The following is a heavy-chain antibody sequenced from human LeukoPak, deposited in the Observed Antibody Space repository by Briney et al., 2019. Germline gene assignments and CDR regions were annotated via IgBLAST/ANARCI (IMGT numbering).Heavy chain of an antibody. CDR2: IYYSGST. J-gene: IGHJ4*02. CDR1: GGSISSYY. CDR3: ARVQAPLRYFDWLSNGGCYFDY. V-gene: IGHV4-59*01. Sequence: SETLSLTCTVSGGSISSYYWSWIRQPPGKGLEWIGYIYYSGSTNYNPSLKSRVTISVDTSKNQFSLKLSSVTAADTAVYYCARVQAPLRYFDWLSNGGCYFDYWGQGTRVTVSS. D-gene: IGHD3-9*01.